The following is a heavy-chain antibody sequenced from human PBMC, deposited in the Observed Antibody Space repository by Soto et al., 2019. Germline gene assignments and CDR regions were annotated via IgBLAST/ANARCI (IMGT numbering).Heavy chain of an antibody. V-gene: IGHV4-61*01. D-gene: IGHD2-15*01. Sequence: SETLSLTCTVSGGSVSSGSYYWSWIRQPPGKGLEWIGYIYYSGSTNYNPSLKSRVTISVDTSKNQFSLKLSSVTAADTAVYYCAREGPDIVVVVAASVFEGWFAPWGQGTLVTVSS. CDR1: GGSVSSGSYY. CDR2: IYYSGST. J-gene: IGHJ5*02. CDR3: AREGPDIVVVVAASVFEGWFAP.